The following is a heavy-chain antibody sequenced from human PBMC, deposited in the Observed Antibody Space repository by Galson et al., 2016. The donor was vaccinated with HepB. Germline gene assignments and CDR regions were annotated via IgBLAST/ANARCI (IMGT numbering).Heavy chain of an antibody. V-gene: IGHV1-46*01. J-gene: IGHJ4*02. CDR3: ARGGYGDYLDD. Sequence: SVKVSCKASGYILASYYIHWVRQAPGQGLEWMGIINPSGGSRTYAQTFQGRVTMTRDTSTSTVYMELSSLSTEDTAGYYCARGGYGDYLDDWGQGTLVTVSS. CDR2: INPSGGSR. CDR1: GYILASYY. D-gene: IGHD5-12*01.